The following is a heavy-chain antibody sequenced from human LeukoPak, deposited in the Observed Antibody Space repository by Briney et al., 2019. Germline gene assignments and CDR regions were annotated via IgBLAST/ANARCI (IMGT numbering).Heavy chain of an antibody. D-gene: IGHD6-6*01. J-gene: IGHJ4*02. CDR3: ARLDKYSSSSGPGFY. Sequence: PSETLSLTCTVSGYSISSGYYWGWIRQPPGKGLEWIGSIYHSGSTYYNPSLKSRVTISVDTSKNQFSLKLSSVTAADTAVYYCARLDKYSSSSGPGFYWGQGTLVTVSS. CDR2: IYHSGST. CDR1: GYSISSGYY. V-gene: IGHV4-38-2*02.